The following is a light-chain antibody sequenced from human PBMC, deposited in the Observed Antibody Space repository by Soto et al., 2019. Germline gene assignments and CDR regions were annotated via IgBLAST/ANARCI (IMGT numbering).Light chain of an antibody. J-gene: IGKJ1*01. CDR2: GAS. Sequence: EIVMTQSPATLSVSPGERATLSCRASQSVSSNLAWYQQKPGQAPSLLIYGASSRATGIPDRFSGSGSGTDFTLTINRLEPEDFAVYYCQQYGGSPRTFGQGTKVDIK. CDR3: QQYGGSPRT. V-gene: IGKV3-20*01. CDR1: QSVSSN.